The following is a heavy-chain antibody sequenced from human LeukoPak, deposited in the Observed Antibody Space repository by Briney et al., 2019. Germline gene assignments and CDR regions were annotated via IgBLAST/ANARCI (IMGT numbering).Heavy chain of an antibody. D-gene: IGHD2-15*01. V-gene: IGHV3-23*01. CDR1: GFTFSSYA. J-gene: IGHJ6*02. CDR2: ISGSGGST. Sequence: GGSLRLSCAASGFTFSSYAMSWVRQAPGKGLEWVSAISGSGGSTYYADSVKGRFTISRDNSKNMLYLQMNSLRAEDTAVYYCAKLRGGYYYYYGMDVGGQGTTVTVSS. CDR3: AKLRGGYYYYYGMDV.